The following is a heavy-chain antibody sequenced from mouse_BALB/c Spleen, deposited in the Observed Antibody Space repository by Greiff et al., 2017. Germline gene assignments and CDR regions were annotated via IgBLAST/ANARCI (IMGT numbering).Heavy chain of an antibody. J-gene: IGHJ4*01. Sequence: QVQLQQSGPGLVQPSQSLSITCTVSGFSLTSYGVHWVHQSPGKGLEWLGVIWSGGSTDYNAAFISRLSISKDNSKSQVFFKMNSLQANDTAIYYCARKEDYYGSSYAMDYWGQGTSVTVSS. CDR3: ARKEDYYGSSYAMDY. V-gene: IGHV2-2*02. D-gene: IGHD1-1*01. CDR2: IWSGGST. CDR1: GFSLTSYG.